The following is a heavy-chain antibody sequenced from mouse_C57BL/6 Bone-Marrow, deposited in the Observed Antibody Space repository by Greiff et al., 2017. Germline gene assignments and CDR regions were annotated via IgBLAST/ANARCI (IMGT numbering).Heavy chain of an antibody. CDR3: AITPYCYGSSYGYAMDY. Sequence: QVQLQQPGAELVKPGASVKVSCKASGYTFTSYWMHWVKQRPGQGLEWIGRIHPSDSETNYNQKFKGKATLTVDKSSSTAYMQLSSLTSEDSAVYYCAITPYCYGSSYGYAMDYWGQGTSVTVSS. D-gene: IGHD1-1*01. V-gene: IGHV1-74*01. CDR1: GYTFTSYW. CDR2: IHPSDSET. J-gene: IGHJ4*01.